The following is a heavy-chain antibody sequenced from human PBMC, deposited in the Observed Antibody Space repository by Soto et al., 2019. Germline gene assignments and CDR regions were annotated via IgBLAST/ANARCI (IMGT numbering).Heavy chain of an antibody. CDR2: LSNTGRRT. Sequence: GGSLRLSXVVSVFPFGANAMSWVRQAPGKGLEWVSGLSNTGRRTSYADSVKGRFNISRDNSENTVYLQMNSLRVEDTAVYYCATEMGATQGPFDNWGQGTLVTVSS. CDR1: VFPFGANA. CDR3: ATEMGATQGPFDN. D-gene: IGHD1-26*01. V-gene: IGHV3-23*01. J-gene: IGHJ4*02.